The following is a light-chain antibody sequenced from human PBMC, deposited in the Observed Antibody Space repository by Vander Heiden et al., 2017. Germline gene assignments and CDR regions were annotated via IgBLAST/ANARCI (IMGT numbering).Light chain of an antibody. Sequence: DIVMTQSPDSLAVSLGERATINCKSSQSVLYSSNNKNFLAWYQQKPGQPPKLLIYWASTRQSGVPDRFSGSGSGTDFTLSISSLQAEDVAVYYCQQDDNTPLTFGGGTQVEIK. J-gene: IGKJ4*01. CDR2: WAS. CDR3: QQDDNTPLT. CDR1: QSVLYSSNNKNF. V-gene: IGKV4-1*01.